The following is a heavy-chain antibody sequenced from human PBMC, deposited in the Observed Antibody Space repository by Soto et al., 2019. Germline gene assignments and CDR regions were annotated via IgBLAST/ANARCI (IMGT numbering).Heavy chain of an antibody. Sequence: GSLRLPCTASGFSVNNNYLTGVRQAPGKGLKWVSVLYSDGRAYYADSVKGRFTISTDNSKNTVYLQMTTLRDEDTALYYCARGLGRDKHDNKDYFHLDFWGQGTLVTVSS. CDR2: LYSDGRA. CDR3: ARGLGRDKHDNKDYFHLDF. V-gene: IGHV3-53*01. J-gene: IGHJ4*02. CDR1: GFSVNNNY. D-gene: IGHD1-1*01.